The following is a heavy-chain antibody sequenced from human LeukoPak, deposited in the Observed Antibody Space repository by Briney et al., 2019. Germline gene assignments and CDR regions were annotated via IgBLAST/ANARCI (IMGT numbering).Heavy chain of an antibody. V-gene: IGHV4-59*02. CDR3: ARGHWGCDY. Sequence: SETLSLTCTVSGGSVSGYYWSWIRQPPGNGLEWIGYIFHTGNTNYNPSLRSRVTISVDTSKNQFFLKLTSVTAADTAVYYCARGHWGCDYWGQGALVTVSS. J-gene: IGHJ4*02. CDR1: GGSVSGYY. D-gene: IGHD7-27*01. CDR2: IFHTGNT.